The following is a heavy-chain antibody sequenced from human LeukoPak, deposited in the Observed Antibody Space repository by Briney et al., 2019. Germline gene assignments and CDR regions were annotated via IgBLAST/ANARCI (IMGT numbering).Heavy chain of an antibody. Sequence: SETLSLTCAVYGGSFSGYYWSWIRQPPGKGLEWIGEINHSGSTNYNPSLKSRVTISVDTSKNQFSLKLSSVTAADTAVYYCARGRYGSGSYCDDYWGQGTLVTVSS. CDR3: ARGRYGSGSYCDDY. V-gene: IGHV4-34*01. J-gene: IGHJ4*02. CDR1: GGSFSGYY. CDR2: INHSGST. D-gene: IGHD3-10*01.